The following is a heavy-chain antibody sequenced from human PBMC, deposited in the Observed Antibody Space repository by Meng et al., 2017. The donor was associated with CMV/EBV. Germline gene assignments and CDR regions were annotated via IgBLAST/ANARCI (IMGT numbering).Heavy chain of an antibody. J-gene: IGHJ4*02. D-gene: IGHD1-7*01. Sequence: LRLSCAASGFTFSSYWMHWVRQAPGKGLVWVSRINSDGSSTSYADSVKGRFTISRDNAKNTLYLQMNSLRAEDTAVYYCARERNWNSGVEYYFDYWGQGTLVTVSS. CDR1: GFTFSSYW. CDR3: ARERNWNSGVEYYFDY. V-gene: IGHV3-74*01. CDR2: INSDGSST.